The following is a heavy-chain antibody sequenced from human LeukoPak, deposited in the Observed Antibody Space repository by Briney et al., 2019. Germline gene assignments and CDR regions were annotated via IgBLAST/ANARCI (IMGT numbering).Heavy chain of an antibody. Sequence: ASVKVSCKASGYTFTSYAIHWVRQAPGQRLEWMGWINPGNGNTKYSQKLQGRVTITRDTSASTAYMELSSLKASDTAMYYCARHVDYGSGRFQFDYWGQGTLVTVSS. J-gene: IGHJ4*02. V-gene: IGHV1-3*01. CDR3: ARHVDYGSGRFQFDY. D-gene: IGHD3-10*01. CDR1: GYTFTSYA. CDR2: INPGNGNT.